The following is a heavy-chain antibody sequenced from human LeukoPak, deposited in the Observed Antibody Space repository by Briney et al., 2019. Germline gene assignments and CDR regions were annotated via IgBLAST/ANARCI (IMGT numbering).Heavy chain of an antibody. CDR2: IYYSGST. CDR3: ARVSSGYYYYYGMDV. V-gene: IGHV4-59*01. J-gene: IGHJ6*02. D-gene: IGHD6-19*01. CDR1: GGSISTYY. Sequence: PSETLSLTCTLSGGSISTYYWSWIRQPPGKGLEWIGYIYYSGSTNCNPSLKSRVTISVDTSKNQFSLKLSSVTAADTAVYYCARVSSGYYYYYGMDVWGQGTTVTVSS.